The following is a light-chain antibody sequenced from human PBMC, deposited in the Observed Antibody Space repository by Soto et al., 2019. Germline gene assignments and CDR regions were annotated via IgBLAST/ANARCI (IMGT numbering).Light chain of an antibody. J-gene: IGLJ1*01. CDR1: SSNIGSNS. Sequence: QSVLTQPPSASGTPGQRVTISCSGISSNIGSNSVNWYQQLPGTAPKLLIYSNDRRPSGVPDRFSGSKSGTSASLAISGLQSEDEADYYCAAWDDSLNGDVFGTGTKLTVL. CDR2: SND. CDR3: AAWDDSLNGDV. V-gene: IGLV1-44*01.